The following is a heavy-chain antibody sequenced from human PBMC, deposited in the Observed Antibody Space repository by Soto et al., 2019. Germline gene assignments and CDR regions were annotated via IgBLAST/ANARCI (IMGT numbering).Heavy chain of an antibody. V-gene: IGHV3-23*01. CDR3: AKDVGLHRSDY. D-gene: IGHD1-26*01. CDR1: GFTFGTYA. CDR2: VSNSGGST. J-gene: IGHJ4*02. Sequence: EVQLLESGGGLAQPGGSLRLSCVVSGFTFGTYAMTWVRQAPGKGLEWVASVSNSGGSTYYADSVKGRVTISRDNSKNTVYLQMNSLRVEDTAVYYCAKDVGLHRSDYWGQGTLVTVSS.